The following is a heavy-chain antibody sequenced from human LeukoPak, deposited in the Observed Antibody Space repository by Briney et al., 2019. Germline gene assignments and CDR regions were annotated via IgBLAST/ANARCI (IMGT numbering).Heavy chain of an antibody. CDR1: GFIVSENH. D-gene: IGHD6-19*01. CDR3: VRDRWPGLGDF. CDR2: VYSSGLT. V-gene: IGHV3-66*01. Sequence: GGRLRLSCAASGFIVSENHMSWVRRAPGKGLEWVSTVYSSGLTFYADPVTGRFTISRDNSKNTLYLQMSSLRAEDTAVYYCVRDRWPGLGDFWGQGTTVTVS. J-gene: IGHJ6*02.